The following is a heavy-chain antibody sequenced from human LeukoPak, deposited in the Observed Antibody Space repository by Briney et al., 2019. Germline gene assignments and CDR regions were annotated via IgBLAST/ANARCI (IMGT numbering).Heavy chain of an antibody. CDR2: INHSGST. V-gene: IGHV4-38-2*02. CDR3: ARGPPATVTTSYYYYMDV. Sequence: SETLSLTCTVSGYSIGNGYFWGWIRQPPGKGLEWIGEINHSGSTNYNPSLKSRVTISVDTSKNQFSLKLSSVTAADTAVYYCARGPPATVTTSYYYYMDVWGKGTTVTISS. CDR1: GYSIGNGYF. D-gene: IGHD4-17*01. J-gene: IGHJ6*03.